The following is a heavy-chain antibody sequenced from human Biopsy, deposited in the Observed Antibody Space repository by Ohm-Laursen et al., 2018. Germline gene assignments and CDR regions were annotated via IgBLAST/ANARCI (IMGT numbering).Heavy chain of an antibody. CDR3: ARDALGGGSYRFFY. Sequence: VSSVKVSCKASGGTFTNYAISWVRQAPGQELEWMGGIIPIFGTANYAQKFQGRVTITADESTSTAYMELSSLRSDDTAVYYCARDALGGGSYRFFYWGQGSLVTASS. D-gene: IGHD1-26*01. V-gene: IGHV1-69*01. CDR1: GGTFTNYA. CDR2: IIPIFGTA. J-gene: IGHJ4*02.